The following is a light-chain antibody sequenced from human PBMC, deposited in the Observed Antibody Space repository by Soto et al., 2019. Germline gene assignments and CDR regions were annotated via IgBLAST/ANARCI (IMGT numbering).Light chain of an antibody. CDR2: VAS. Sequence: EIVLTQSPGTLSLSPGERATLSCRASESISSSNLAWYQQQPGQAPRLLIYVASRRVTGIPDRFSSSGSGTDFTLTISRLEPEDFAVYYCQHYDNTAITFGQGTRLEIK. J-gene: IGKJ5*01. V-gene: IGKV3-20*01. CDR3: QHYDNTAIT. CDR1: ESISSSN.